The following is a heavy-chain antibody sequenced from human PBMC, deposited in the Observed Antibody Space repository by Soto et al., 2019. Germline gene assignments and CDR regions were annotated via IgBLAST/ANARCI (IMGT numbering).Heavy chain of an antibody. CDR3: ARYYYDTSGYYYDY. CDR1: GGSISSGDYY. J-gene: IGHJ4*02. V-gene: IGHV4-61*08. Sequence: SETLSLTCTVSGGSISSGDYYWSWIRQPPGKGLEWIGYIYYNGTTNYNPSLKSRVTMSVGTSKNQFSLKLSSVTAADTAVYYCARYYYDTSGYYYDYWGQGSLVTVSS. CDR2: IYYNGTT. D-gene: IGHD3-22*01.